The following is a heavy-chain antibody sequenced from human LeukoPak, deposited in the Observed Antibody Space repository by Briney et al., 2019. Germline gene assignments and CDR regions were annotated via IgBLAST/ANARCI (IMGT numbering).Heavy chain of an antibody. CDR1: GFTFSSYG. CDR2: IWYDGSNK. D-gene: IGHD2-15*01. V-gene: IGHV3-33*01. CDR3: AMGYCSGGSCYGFDY. Sequence: GRSLRLSCAASGFTFSSYGMHWVRQAPGKGLEWVAVIWYDGSNKYYADSVKGRFTISRDNSKNTLYLQMNSLRAEDTAVYYCAMGYCSGGSCYGFDYWGQGTPVAVSS. J-gene: IGHJ4*02.